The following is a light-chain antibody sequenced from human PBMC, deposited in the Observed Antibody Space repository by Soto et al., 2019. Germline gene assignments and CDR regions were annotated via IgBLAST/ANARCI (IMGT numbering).Light chain of an antibody. CDR1: SSDIGGYNY. CDR2: DVS. J-gene: IGLJ2*01. Sequence: QSALTQPASVSGSPGQSITISCTGTSSDIGGYNYVSWYQQHPGKVPRLLIYDVSNRPSGVSNRFSGSKSGNTASLTISGLQAEDEAQYYCGSYQSSRTLVVFGGGTKVTVL. CDR3: GSYQSSRTLVV. V-gene: IGLV2-14*03.